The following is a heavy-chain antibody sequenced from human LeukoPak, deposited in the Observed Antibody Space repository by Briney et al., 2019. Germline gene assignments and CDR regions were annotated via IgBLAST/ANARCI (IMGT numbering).Heavy chain of an antibody. CDR2: IRSKAYGGTT. CDR1: GFTFGDYA. Sequence: GGSLRLSCTASGFTFGDYAMSWVRQAPGKGLEWVGFIRSKAYGGTTEYAASVKGRFTISRDDSKSIAYLQMNSLKTEDTAVYYCTRDGGYSYVHFDYWGQGTLVSVSS. V-gene: IGHV3-49*04. CDR3: TRDGGYSYVHFDY. J-gene: IGHJ4*02. D-gene: IGHD5-18*01.